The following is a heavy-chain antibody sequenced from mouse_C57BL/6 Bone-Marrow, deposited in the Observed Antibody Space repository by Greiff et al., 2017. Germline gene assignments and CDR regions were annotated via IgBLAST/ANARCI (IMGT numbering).Heavy chain of an antibody. Sequence: VKLMESGPGLVQPSQSLSITCTVSGFSLTSYGVHWVRQSPGKGLEWLGVIWRGGSTDYNAAFMSRLSITKDNSKSQVFFKMNSLQADDTAIYYCAKCYSNSFPWFAYWGQGTLVTVSA. CDR2: IWRGGST. V-gene: IGHV2-5*01. CDR3: AKCYSNSFPWFAY. CDR1: GFSLTSYG. J-gene: IGHJ3*01. D-gene: IGHD2-5*01.